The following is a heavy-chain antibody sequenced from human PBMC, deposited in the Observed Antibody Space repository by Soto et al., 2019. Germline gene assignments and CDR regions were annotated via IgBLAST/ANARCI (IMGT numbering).Heavy chain of an antibody. CDR2: ISYDGSKK. CDR1: GFSFSNNG. CDR3: AKDRVESGLGEIDY. V-gene: IGHV3-30*18. J-gene: IGHJ4*01. Sequence: QVQLVESGGGVVQPGRSLRLSCAASGFSFSNNGMHWVRQAPGKGLEWVAIISYDGSKKYYADSVKGRFTISRDNSKNTLFLQMNSLRVEDTAVFYCAKDRVESGLGEIDYWGHGTLVTVSS. D-gene: IGHD3-16*01.